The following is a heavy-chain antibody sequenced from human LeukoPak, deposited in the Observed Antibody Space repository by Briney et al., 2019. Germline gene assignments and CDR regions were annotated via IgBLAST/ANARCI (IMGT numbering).Heavy chain of an antibody. Sequence: KPGGSLRLSCAASGFPFSSYNMKWVRQAPGKGVEWVAFISTTSTYIYYADSVKGRFTVSRDNSKNLLYLQMDSLRVEDTAVYYCARAGTCSSTSCDGGIEYWGQGTLVTVSS. CDR2: ISTTSTYI. V-gene: IGHV3-21*06. CDR1: GFPFSSYN. J-gene: IGHJ4*02. CDR3: ARAGTCSSTSCDGGIEY. D-gene: IGHD2-2*01.